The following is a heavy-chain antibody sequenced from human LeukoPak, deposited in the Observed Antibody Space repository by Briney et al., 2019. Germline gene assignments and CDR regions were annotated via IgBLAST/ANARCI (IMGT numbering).Heavy chain of an antibody. CDR3: ARKGYTNGYDY. J-gene: IGHJ4*02. CDR2: IFYSGTT. V-gene: IGHV4-59*08. D-gene: IGHD5-18*01. Sequence: SETLSLTCTVSGGSISSYYWSWIRQPPGKGLEWIGFIFYSGTTYYNPSLKSRVTISVDTSKNQFSLKVISVTAADTAVYYCARKGYTNGYDYWGQGTLVTVSS. CDR1: GGSISSYY.